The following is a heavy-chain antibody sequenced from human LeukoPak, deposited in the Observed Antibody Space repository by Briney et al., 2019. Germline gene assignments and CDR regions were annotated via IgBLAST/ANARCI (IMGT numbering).Heavy chain of an antibody. J-gene: IGHJ4*02. CDR1: GFTFSSYW. CDR3: VSGSYHNFDY. CDR2: IKQDGSEK. D-gene: IGHD1-26*01. Sequence: PGGSLRLSCAASGFTFSSYWMSWVRQAPGKGLEWVANIKQDGSEKYYVDSVKGRSTISRDNAKNSLYLQMNSLRAEDTAVYYCVSGSYHNFDYWGQGTLVTVSS. V-gene: IGHV3-7*01.